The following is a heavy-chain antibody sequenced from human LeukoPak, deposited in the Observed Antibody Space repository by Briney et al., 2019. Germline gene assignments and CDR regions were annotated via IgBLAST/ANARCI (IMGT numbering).Heavy chain of an antibody. V-gene: IGHV4-59*08. CDR3: ARSFWSGNWFDP. D-gene: IGHD3-3*01. CDR2: IYYSGST. Sequence: SETLSLTCTVSGGSISSYYWSWIRQPPGKGLEWIGYIYYSGSTNYNPSLKSRVTISVDTSKNQFSLKLSSVTAADTAVYYCARSFWSGNWFDPWGQGTLVTVSS. CDR1: GGSISSYY. J-gene: IGHJ5*02.